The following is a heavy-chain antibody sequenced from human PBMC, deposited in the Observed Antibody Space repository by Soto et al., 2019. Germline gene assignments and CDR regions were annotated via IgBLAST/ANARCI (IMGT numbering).Heavy chain of an antibody. V-gene: IGHV4-61*01. CDR3: ARDPITMVRGVIGR. Sequence: SETLSLTCTVSGGSVSSGSYYWSWIRQPPGKGLECIGYIYYSGSTNYNPSLKSRVTISVDTSKNQFSLKLSSVTAADTAVYYCARDPITMVRGVIGRWGQGTLVTVSS. CDR2: IYYSGST. J-gene: IGHJ4*02. D-gene: IGHD3-10*01. CDR1: GGSVSSGSYY.